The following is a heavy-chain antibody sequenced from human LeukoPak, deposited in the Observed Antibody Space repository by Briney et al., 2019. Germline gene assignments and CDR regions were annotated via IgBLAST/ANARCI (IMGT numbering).Heavy chain of an antibody. CDR2: IRCDGSNK. Sequence: GGSLRLSCAATGFTFSSYGMHWVRQAPGKGLEWVAFIRCDGSNKYYADSVKGRFTISRDNSKNTLYLQMNSLRAEDTAVYYCAKDLRRVLWFGLAARWGQGTLVTVSS. D-gene: IGHD3-10*01. CDR1: GFTFSSYG. J-gene: IGHJ4*02. CDR3: AKDLRRVLWFGLAAR. V-gene: IGHV3-30*02.